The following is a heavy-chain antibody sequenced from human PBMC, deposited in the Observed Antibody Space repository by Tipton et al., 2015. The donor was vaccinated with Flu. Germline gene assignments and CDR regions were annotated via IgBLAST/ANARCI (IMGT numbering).Heavy chain of an antibody. D-gene: IGHD6-19*01. CDR3: ARNSGWYWGLYYFDY. Sequence: TLSLTCTVSGGSISSSSYYWGWIRQPPGKGLEWIGSLYYSGSTYYNPSLKSRVTISVDTSKNQFSLKLSSVTAADTAVYYCARNSGWYWGLYYFDYWGQGTLVTVSS. CDR2: LYYSGST. V-gene: IGHV4-39*07. CDR1: GGSISSSSYY. J-gene: IGHJ4*02.